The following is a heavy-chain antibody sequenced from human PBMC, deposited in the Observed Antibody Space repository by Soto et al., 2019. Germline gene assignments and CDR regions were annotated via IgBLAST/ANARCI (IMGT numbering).Heavy chain of an antibody. CDR3: ARDLRARVVIGPYFYYYMDV. CDR2: IYSGGST. J-gene: IGHJ6*03. CDR1: GFTVSSNY. Sequence: EVQLVESGGGLVQPGGSLRLSCAASGFTVSSNYMSWVRQAPGKGLEWVSVIYSGGSTYYADSVKGRFTISRDNSKNTLYLQMNSLRAEDTAVYYCARDLRARVVIGPYFYYYMDVWGKGTTFTVSS. D-gene: IGHD3-3*01. V-gene: IGHV3-66*01.